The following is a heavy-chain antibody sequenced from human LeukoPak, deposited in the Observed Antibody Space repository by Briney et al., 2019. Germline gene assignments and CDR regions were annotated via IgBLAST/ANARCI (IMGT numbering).Heavy chain of an antibody. J-gene: IGHJ5*02. CDR2: ISSSSSYI. CDR1: GFTFSTYW. CDR3: ASYYDFWSGPLYT. D-gene: IGHD3-3*01. Sequence: GGSLRLSCAASGFTFSTYWMNWYRQAPGKGLEWVSSISSSSSYIYYADSVKGRFTISRDNAKNSLYLQMNSLRAEDTAVYYCASYYDFWSGPLYTWGQGTLVTVSS. V-gene: IGHV3-21*01.